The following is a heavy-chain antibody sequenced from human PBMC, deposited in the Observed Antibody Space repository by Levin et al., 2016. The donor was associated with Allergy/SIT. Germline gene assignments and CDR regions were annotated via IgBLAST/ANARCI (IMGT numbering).Heavy chain of an antibody. CDR2: IVVGSGNT. CDR3: AADEGYYDFWSGYAFDI. J-gene: IGHJ3*02. V-gene: IGHV1-58*02. CDR1: GFTFTSSA. D-gene: IGHD3-3*01. Sequence: SVKVSCKASGFTFTSSAMQWVRQARGQRLEWIGWIVVGSGNTNYAQKFQERVTITRDMSTSTAYMELSSLRSEDTAVYYCAADEGYYDFWSGYAFDIWGQGTMVTVSS.